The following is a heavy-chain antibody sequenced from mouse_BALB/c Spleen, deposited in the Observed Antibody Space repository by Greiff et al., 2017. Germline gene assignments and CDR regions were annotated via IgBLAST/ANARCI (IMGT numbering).Heavy chain of an antibody. D-gene: IGHD1-1*01. J-gene: IGHJ4*01. Sequence: EVKLMESGGGLVQPGGSLRLSCATSGFTFTDYYMSWVRQPPGKALEWLGFIRNKANGYTTEYSASVKGRFTISRDNSQSILYLQMNTLRAEDSATYYCARRGSSYAMDYWGQGTSVTVSS. V-gene: IGHV7-3*02. CDR2: IRNKANGYTT. CDR3: ARRGSSYAMDY. CDR1: GFTFTDYY.